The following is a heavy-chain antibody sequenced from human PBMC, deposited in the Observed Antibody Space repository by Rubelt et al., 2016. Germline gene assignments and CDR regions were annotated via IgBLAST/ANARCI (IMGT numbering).Heavy chain of an antibody. CDR2: INPSGGST. D-gene: IGHD2-2*01. CDR3: ASDRSSTSLDV. V-gene: IGHV1-46*01. Sequence: GLEWMGIINPSGGSTSYAQKLQGRVTMTRDTFTSTVDMELSSLRSEDTAVYYCASDRSSTSLDVWGQGTTVTVSS. J-gene: IGHJ6*02.